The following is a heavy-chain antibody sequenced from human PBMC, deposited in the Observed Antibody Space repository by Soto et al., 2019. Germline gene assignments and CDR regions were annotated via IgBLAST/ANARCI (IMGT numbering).Heavy chain of an antibody. V-gene: IGHV3-48*02. CDR2: ISSSSSTI. Sequence: GGSLRLSCAASGFTFSSYSMNWVRQAPGKGLEWVSYISSSSSTIYYAGSVKGRFTISRDNAKNSLYLQMNSLRDEDTAVYYCARDPLLWFGELLGDYWGQGTLVTVSS. CDR3: ARDPLLWFGELLGDY. D-gene: IGHD3-10*01. CDR1: GFTFSSYS. J-gene: IGHJ4*02.